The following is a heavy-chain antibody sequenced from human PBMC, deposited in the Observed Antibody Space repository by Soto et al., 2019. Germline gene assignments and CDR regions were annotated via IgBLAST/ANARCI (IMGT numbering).Heavy chain of an antibody. D-gene: IGHD6-13*01. Sequence: ESGGGLVQPGRSLRLSCAASGFTFDDYAMHWVRQAPGKGLEWVSGISWNSGSIGYADSVKGRFTISRDNAKNSLYLQMNSLRAEDTALYYCAKAIGSSWSLFDYWGQGTLVTVSS. V-gene: IGHV3-9*01. J-gene: IGHJ4*02. CDR1: GFTFDDYA. CDR3: AKAIGSSWSLFDY. CDR2: ISWNSGSI.